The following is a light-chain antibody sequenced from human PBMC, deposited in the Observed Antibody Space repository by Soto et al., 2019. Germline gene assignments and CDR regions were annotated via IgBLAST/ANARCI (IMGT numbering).Light chain of an antibody. CDR1: QSVSSY. V-gene: IGKV3-11*01. CDR3: QQRSNWPPT. J-gene: IGKJ1*01. Sequence: EIVLTQSPATLSLSPGERATLSGRASQSVSSYLAWYQQKPGQAPRLLIYDASNRATGIPARFSGSGSGTDFTLTISSLEPEDFAVYYGQQRSNWPPTFGQGTKVEIK. CDR2: DAS.